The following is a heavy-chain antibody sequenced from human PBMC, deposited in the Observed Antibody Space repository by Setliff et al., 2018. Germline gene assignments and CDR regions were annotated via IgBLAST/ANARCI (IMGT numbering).Heavy chain of an antibody. CDR2: INFDGTST. CDR3: IRDWGEAGSTNAFDI. D-gene: IGHD1-26*01. V-gene: IGHV3-74*01. CDR1: GFTFTSYW. Sequence: GGSLRLSCAASGFTFTSYWMHWVRQAPGKGLVWVSYINFDGTSTNYADSVKGRFTISRDNAKNTVYLQMNRLRADDTAVYYCIRDWGEAGSTNAFDIWGQGTVVTVSS. J-gene: IGHJ3*02.